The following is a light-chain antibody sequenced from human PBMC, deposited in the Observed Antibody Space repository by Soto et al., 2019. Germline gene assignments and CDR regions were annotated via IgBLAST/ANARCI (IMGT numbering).Light chain of an antibody. J-gene: IGKJ1*01. V-gene: IGKV1-12*01. CDR1: QAISSW. Sequence: DIQMTQSPSSVSASVGDRVTINCRASQAISSWLAWYQQKPGRAPKLLIHSASNLESGVPSRFRGSGSGTDFTLTITSLQPEDLGTYYCQQAISLPWTFGQGTKVGI. CDR2: SAS. CDR3: QQAISLPWT.